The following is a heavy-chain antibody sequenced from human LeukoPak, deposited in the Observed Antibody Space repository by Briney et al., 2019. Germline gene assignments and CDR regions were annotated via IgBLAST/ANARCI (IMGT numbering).Heavy chain of an antibody. V-gene: IGHV4-59*01. CDR2: IYYRGST. Sequence: TSEALSLTCTVSGGSINNYYWSWIRQPPGKGLEWIGYIYYRGSTNYNPSLKSRVTFSVDTSKNQFSLKLNSVTAADTAVYYCARGGDYGDLRYFDYWGQGTLVTVSS. CDR1: GGSINNYY. J-gene: IGHJ4*02. D-gene: IGHD4-17*01. CDR3: ARGGDYGDLRYFDY.